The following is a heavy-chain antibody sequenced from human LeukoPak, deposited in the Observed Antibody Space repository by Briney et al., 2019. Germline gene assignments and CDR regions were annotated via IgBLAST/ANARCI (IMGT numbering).Heavy chain of an antibody. CDR2: ISSSSSYI. CDR1: GFTFSSYR. CDR3: ARVLEGAFDY. J-gene: IGHJ4*02. D-gene: IGHD1-1*01. Sequence: GGSLRLSCAASGFTFSSYRMNWVRQAPGKGLEWVSSISSSSSYIYYADSVKGRFTISRDNAKNSLYLQMNSLRAEDTAVYYCARVLEGAFDYWGQGTLVTVSS. V-gene: IGHV3-21*01.